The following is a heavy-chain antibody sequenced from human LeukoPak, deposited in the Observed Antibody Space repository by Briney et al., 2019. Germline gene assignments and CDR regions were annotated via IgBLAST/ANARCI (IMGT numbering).Heavy chain of an antibody. V-gene: IGHV4-59*01. J-gene: IGHJ4*02. CDR2: IYYSGST. Sequence: TSETLSLTCTVSGGSISGYYWSWIRQPPGKGLEWIGYIYYSGSTNYNPSLKSRVTISVDTSKNQFSLKLRSVTAADTAAYYCARVTGYMIEDYFDYWGQGTLVTVSS. CDR3: ARVTGYMIEDYFDY. D-gene: IGHD3-22*01. CDR1: GGSISGYY.